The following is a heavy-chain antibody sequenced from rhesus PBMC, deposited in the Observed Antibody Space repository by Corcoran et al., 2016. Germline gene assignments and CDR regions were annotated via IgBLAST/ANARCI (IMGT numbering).Heavy chain of an antibody. CDR3: VRDRSNGWYEAFAV. CDR1: GYSISSGYC. D-gene: IGHD6-31*01. Sequence: QVQLQESGPGLVKPSETLSLTCAVSGYSISSGYCWCWIRQPPGTGLEYIGYISGSSGSTYYNPSLKSRVTISKDTSKNQFSLKLSSVTAADTADYYCVRDRSNGWYEAFAVWGQGLRVTVSS. V-gene: IGHV4-99*02. J-gene: IGHJ3*01. CDR2: ISGSSGST.